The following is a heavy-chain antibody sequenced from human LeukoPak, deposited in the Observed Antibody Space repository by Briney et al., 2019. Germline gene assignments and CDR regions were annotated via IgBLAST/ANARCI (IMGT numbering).Heavy chain of an antibody. J-gene: IGHJ4*02. CDR2: IYYSGST. CDR1: GGSFSGYY. CDR3: ARHEDWGFD. D-gene: IGHD7-27*01. Sequence: SETLSLTCAVYGGSFSGYYWSWIRQPPGKGLEWIGSIYYSGSTYYNPSLKSRVTISVDTSKNQFSLKLSSVTAADTAVYYCARHEDWGFDWGQGTLVTVSS. V-gene: IGHV4-34*01.